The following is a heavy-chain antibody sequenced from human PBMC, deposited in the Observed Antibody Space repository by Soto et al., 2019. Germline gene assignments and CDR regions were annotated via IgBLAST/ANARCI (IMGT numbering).Heavy chain of an antibody. V-gene: IGHV3-23*01. Sequence: GGSLRLSCAASGFTFSSYAMSWVRQAPGKGLEWVSAISGSGGSTYYADSVKGRFTISRDNSKNTLYLQMNSLRAEDTAVYYCAKSGAPPVCSSTSCYAGNYGMDVWGQGTTVTVSS. J-gene: IGHJ6*02. CDR2: ISGSGGST. D-gene: IGHD2-2*01. CDR3: AKSGAPPVCSSTSCYAGNYGMDV. CDR1: GFTFSSYA.